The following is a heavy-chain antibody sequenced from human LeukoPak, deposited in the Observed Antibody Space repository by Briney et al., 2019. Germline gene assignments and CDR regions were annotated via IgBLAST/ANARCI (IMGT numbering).Heavy chain of an antibody. CDR3: AIDDSNSWDGPFDY. CDR1: GFTVSSNY. CDR2: IYSGGST. Sequence: PGGSLRLSCAASGFTVSSNYMSWVRQAPGKGLEWVSVIYSGGSTYYADSVKGRFTISRDNSKNTLYLQMNSLRAEDTAVYYCAIDDSNSWDGPFDYWGQGTLVIVSS. J-gene: IGHJ4*02. V-gene: IGHV3-66*02. D-gene: IGHD3-22*01.